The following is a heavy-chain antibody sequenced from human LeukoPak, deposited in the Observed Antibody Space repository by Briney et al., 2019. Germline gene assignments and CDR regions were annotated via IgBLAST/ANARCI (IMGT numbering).Heavy chain of an antibody. CDR1: GGSISSYY. CDR2: ISSSGST. Sequence: PSETLSLTCTVSGGSISSYYWSWIRQPAGKGLEWIGRISSSGSTNYNPSLNGRVTMSVDTSRNLFSLNLNSLTAADTAVYYCAREGRGSTPGYWGQGTLVTVSS. V-gene: IGHV4-4*07. D-gene: IGHD2-15*01. J-gene: IGHJ4*02. CDR3: AREGRGSTPGY.